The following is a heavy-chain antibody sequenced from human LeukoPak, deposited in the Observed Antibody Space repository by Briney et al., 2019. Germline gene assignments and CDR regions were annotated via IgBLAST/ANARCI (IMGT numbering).Heavy chain of an antibody. V-gene: IGHV3-7*01. Sequence: PGGSLRLSCAASGFTFSTYWMTWVRQAPGKGLEWVANIKPDGSETYYVDPVKGRFTISRDNAKSFLYLRMNSLRGEDSAVYYCGGFGYEAAVDLWGQGTLVTVSS. CDR2: IKPDGSET. D-gene: IGHD6-13*01. CDR1: GFTFSTYW. CDR3: GGFGYEAAVDL. J-gene: IGHJ4*02.